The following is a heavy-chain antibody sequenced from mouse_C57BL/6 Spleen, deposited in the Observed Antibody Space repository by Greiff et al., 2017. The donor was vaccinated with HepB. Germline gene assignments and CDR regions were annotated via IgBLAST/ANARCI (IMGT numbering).Heavy chain of an antibody. V-gene: IGHV1-54*01. CDR2: INPGSGGT. CDR3: ARSWGLRQGFAY. J-gene: IGHJ3*01. Sequence: VQLQQSGAELVRPGTSVKVSCKASGYAFTNYLIEWVKQRPGQGLEWIGVINPGSGGTNYNEKFKGKATLTADKSSSTAYMQLSSLTSEDSAVYFCARSWGLRQGFAYWGQGTLVTVSA. CDR1: GYAFTNYL. D-gene: IGHD2-4*01.